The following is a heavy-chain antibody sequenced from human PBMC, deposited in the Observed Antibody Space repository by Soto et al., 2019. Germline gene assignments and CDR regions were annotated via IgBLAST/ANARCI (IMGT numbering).Heavy chain of an antibody. V-gene: IGHV1-3*01. Sequence: ASVKVSCKASGYTFTSYAMHWVRQAPGQRLEWMGWINAGNGNTKYSQKFQGRVTITRDTSASTAYMELSSLRSEDTAVYYCASSPEYCSSTSCPFMDVWGTGTTVTVSS. D-gene: IGHD2-2*01. CDR1: GYTFTSYA. J-gene: IGHJ6*03. CDR2: INAGNGNT. CDR3: ASSPEYCSSTSCPFMDV.